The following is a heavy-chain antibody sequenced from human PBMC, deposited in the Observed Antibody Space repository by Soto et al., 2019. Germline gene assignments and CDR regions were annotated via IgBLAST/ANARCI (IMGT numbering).Heavy chain of an antibody. J-gene: IGHJ6*02. CDR2: ISYDGSNK. CDR1: GFTFSSYG. V-gene: IGHV3-30*18. D-gene: IGHD6-13*01. CDR3: AKDRGSSWPGGDYYYGMDV. Sequence: QVQLVESGGGVVQPGRSLRLSCAASGFTFSSYGMHWVRQAPGKGLEWVAVISYDGSNKYYADSVKGRFTISRDNSKNTLYLQMNSLRADDTAVYYCAKDRGSSWPGGDYYYGMDVWGQGTTVTVSS.